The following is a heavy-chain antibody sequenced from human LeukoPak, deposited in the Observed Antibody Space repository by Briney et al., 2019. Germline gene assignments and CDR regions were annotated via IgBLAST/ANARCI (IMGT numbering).Heavy chain of an antibody. CDR1: GFTFSSYA. D-gene: IGHD2-2*01. V-gene: IGHV3-30*04. J-gene: IGHJ6*02. CDR3: ARDPVRSSTEYYYYGMDV. CDR2: ISYDGSNQ. Sequence: GGSLRLSCAASGFTFSSYAMHWVRQAPGKGLEWVAVISYDGSNQYYADSVKGRFTISRDNSKNTLYLQMNSLRDEDTAVYYCARDPVRSSTEYYYYGMDVWGQGTTVTVSS.